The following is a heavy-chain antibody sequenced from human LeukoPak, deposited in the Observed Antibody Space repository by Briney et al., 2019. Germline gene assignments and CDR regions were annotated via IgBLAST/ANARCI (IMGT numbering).Heavy chain of an antibody. CDR2: IRSKAYGGTT. CDR1: GSTFGDYA. J-gene: IGHJ1*01. CDR3: TREVDFQH. D-gene: IGHD2-2*01. V-gene: IGHV3-49*04. Sequence: GGSLRLSCTASGSTFGDYAMSWVRQAPGKGLEWVGFIRSKAYGGTTEYAASVKGRFTISRDDSKSIAYLQMNSLKTEDTAVYYCTREVDFQHWGQGTLVTVSS.